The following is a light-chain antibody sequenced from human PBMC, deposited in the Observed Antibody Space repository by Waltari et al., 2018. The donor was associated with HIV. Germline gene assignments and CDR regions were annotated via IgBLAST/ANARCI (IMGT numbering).Light chain of an antibody. CDR2: GAS. V-gene: IGKV3-20*01. J-gene: IGKJ4*01. CDR1: QNIDSTY. Sequence: EIVLTQSPGTLSLSVGERASLSCRASQNIDSTYLAWYQQKPGQAPRLVIYGASSRATGIPDRFLGSGSGTDFTLTISKLEPEDSAVYYCQQYGRSFGGGTKVEIK. CDR3: QQYGRS.